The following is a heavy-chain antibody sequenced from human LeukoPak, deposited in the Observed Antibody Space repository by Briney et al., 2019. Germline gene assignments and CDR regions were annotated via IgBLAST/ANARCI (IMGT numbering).Heavy chain of an antibody. CDR1: GGSFSSGNYY. Sequence: TSETLSLTCTVSGGSFSSGNYYWSWIRQPPGKGLEWIGCFHYSGSTNYNPSLKTRVTVSVDTSKNQFSLKLSPVTAADTAVYYCASLLGPWYIDHWGQGTLVTVSS. CDR2: FHYSGST. J-gene: IGHJ5*02. CDR3: ASLLGPWYIDH. V-gene: IGHV4-61*01. D-gene: IGHD4/OR15-4a*01.